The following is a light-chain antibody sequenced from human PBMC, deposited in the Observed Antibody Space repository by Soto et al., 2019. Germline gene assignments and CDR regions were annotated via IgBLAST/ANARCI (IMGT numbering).Light chain of an antibody. V-gene: IGKV3-15*01. CDR1: QSVSNN. CDR2: GAT. CDR3: QQYHYWWT. Sequence: EIVMTQSPATLSVSPGERATLSCRASQSVSNNLAWFQQKPGQVPRLLIYGATNRATGVSGRFSGSGSGTEFTLTISSLQSEDFAVYYCQQYHYWWTFGQGTKVDI. J-gene: IGKJ1*01.